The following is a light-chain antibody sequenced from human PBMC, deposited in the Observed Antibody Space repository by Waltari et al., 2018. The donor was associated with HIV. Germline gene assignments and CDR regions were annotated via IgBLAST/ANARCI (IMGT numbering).Light chain of an antibody. J-gene: IGKJ2*01. V-gene: IGKV3-15*01. CDR2: GAS. Sequence: EKVMTQSPATLSVSPGESATLSCRASQSVSSNLAWYQQKPGQAPRLLIYGASTRATGIPARFSGSGSGTEFTLTISRLEPEDFAVYYCQQYGSSPQTFGQGTNLEIK. CDR1: QSVSSN. CDR3: QQYGSSPQT.